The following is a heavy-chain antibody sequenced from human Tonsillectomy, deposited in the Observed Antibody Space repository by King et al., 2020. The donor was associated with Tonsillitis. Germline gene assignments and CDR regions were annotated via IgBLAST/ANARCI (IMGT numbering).Heavy chain of an antibody. Sequence: EVQLVESGGGLVQPGGSLRLSCAASGFTVSSNYMSWVRQAPGKGLEWVSVIYSGGSTYYADSVKGRFTISRDNSKNTLYLQMNSLRAEDTAVYHCARAGITATLGDYWGQGTLVTVSS. CDR2: IYSGGST. V-gene: IGHV3-66*01. D-gene: IGHD1-14*01. CDR3: ARAGITATLGDY. CDR1: GFTVSSNY. J-gene: IGHJ4*02.